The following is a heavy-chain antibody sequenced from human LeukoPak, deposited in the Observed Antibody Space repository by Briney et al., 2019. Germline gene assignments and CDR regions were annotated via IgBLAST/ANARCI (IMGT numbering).Heavy chain of an antibody. CDR2: TYNSDSNT. V-gene: IGHV3-48*04. CDR1: GFTFSSYW. Sequence: GGSLRLSCAASGFTFSSYWMSWVRQAPGKGLEWISYTYNSDSNTYYADSVKGRFTMSRDNAKNSGFLQMNSLRVEDTAVYFCARGHYGLDVWGQGTTVTVSS. J-gene: IGHJ6*02. CDR3: ARGHYGLDV.